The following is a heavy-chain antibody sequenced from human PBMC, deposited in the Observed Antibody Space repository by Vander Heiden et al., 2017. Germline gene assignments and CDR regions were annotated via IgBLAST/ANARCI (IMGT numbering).Heavy chain of an antibody. D-gene: IGHD1-1*01. CDR3: SSTWIDGH. Sequence: DVQLVQSARGLVQPGGSLKLSCAASGFSFSGTGMHWVRQTSGKGLEWVGLVKHSGNNYATAYAASVKGRFTIFRDDSKNTAFLQMNSLKTEDTAVYYCSSTWIDGHCGQGSLVTVSS. V-gene: IGHV3-73*02. J-gene: IGHJ1*01. CDR2: VKHSGNNYAT. CDR1: GFSFSGTG.